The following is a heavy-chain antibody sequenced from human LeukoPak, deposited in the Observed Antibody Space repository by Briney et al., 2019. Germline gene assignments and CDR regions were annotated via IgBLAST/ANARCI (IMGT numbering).Heavy chain of an antibody. V-gene: IGHV4-61*05. CDR1: GGSISSSSYY. CDR2: IYYSGST. CDR3: ARGDYGSGSDYSGPDAFDI. J-gene: IGHJ3*02. Sequence: SETLSLTCTVSGGSISSSSYYWGWIRQPPGKGLEWIGYIYYSGSTNYNPSLKSRVTISVDTSKNQFSLKLSSVTAADTAVYYCARGDYGSGSDYSGPDAFDIWGQGTMVTVSS. D-gene: IGHD3-10*01.